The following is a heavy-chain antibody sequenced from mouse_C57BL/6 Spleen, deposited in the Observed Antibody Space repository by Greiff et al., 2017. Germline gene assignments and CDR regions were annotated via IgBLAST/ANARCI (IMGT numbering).Heavy chain of an antibody. CDR3: ARGGYRFAY. D-gene: IGHD2-2*01. CDR2: IRNKANGYTT. CDR1: GFTFTDYY. V-gene: IGHV7-3*01. Sequence: EVHLVESGGGLVQPGGSLSLSCAASGFTFTDYYMSWVRQPPGKALEWLGFIRNKANGYTTEYSASVKGRFTISRDNSQSILYLQMNALRAEDSATYYCARGGYRFAYWGQGTLVTVSA. J-gene: IGHJ3*01.